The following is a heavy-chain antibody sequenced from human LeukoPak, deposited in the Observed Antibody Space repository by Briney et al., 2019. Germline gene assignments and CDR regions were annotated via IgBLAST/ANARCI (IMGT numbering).Heavy chain of an antibody. V-gene: IGHV4-31*03. CDR3: ARVLRYFDWLFPYYMDV. CDR2: IYYSGST. D-gene: IGHD3-9*01. Sequence: SETLSLTCTVSGGSISSGGYYWGCIRQHPGKGLEWIGYIYYSGSTYYNPSLKSRVTISVDTSKNQFSLKLSSVTAADTAVYYCARVLRYFDWLFPYYMDVWGKGTTVTVSS. J-gene: IGHJ6*03. CDR1: GGSISSGGYY.